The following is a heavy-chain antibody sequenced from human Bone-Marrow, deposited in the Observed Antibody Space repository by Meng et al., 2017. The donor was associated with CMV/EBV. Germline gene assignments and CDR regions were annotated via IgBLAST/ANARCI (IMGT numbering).Heavy chain of an antibody. Sequence: SETLSLTCTVSGGSIDSRGYYWGWIRQSPGKGLEWIGSMYYSGSTYYNSSLNSRITISVDTSKNQFSLRLTSVIAADTAIYYCARMYRFGRLILLKSEAFDVWGQGTMVTVSS. V-gene: IGHV4-39*07. D-gene: IGHD2-8*02. CDR3: ARMYRFGRLILLKSEAFDV. J-gene: IGHJ3*01. CDR2: MYYSGST. CDR1: GGSIDSRGYY.